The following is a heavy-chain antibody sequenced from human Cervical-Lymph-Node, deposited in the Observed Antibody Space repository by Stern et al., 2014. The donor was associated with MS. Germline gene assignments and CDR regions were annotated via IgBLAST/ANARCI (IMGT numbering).Heavy chain of an antibody. CDR1: GYKFLNYW. CDR3: ARQFGATSSRLEI. Sequence: EVQLLQSGPELKQPGESLQISCQASGYKFLNYWVAWVRQVPGKRLEWMGIIFPDDSDTVYSPSSEGQVTFSVDKSITTVYLRWKSLKASDTAVYYCARQFGATSSRLEIWGQGTQVTVTS. CDR2: IFPDDSDT. J-gene: IGHJ4*02. D-gene: IGHD3-16*01. V-gene: IGHV5-51*01.